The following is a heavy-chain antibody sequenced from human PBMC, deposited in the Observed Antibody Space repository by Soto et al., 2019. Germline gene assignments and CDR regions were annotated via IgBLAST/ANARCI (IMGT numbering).Heavy chain of an antibody. J-gene: IGHJ5*02. CDR1: GGSISSYY. D-gene: IGHD2-8*01. Sequence: PSETLSLTCTVSGGSISSYYWSWIRQPAGKGLEWIGRIYTSGSTNYNPSLKSRVTMSVDTSKNQFSLKLSSVTAADTAVYYCARCLLYGGGYNWFDPWGQGTLVTVSS. CDR3: ARCLLYGGGYNWFDP. CDR2: IYTSGST. V-gene: IGHV4-4*07.